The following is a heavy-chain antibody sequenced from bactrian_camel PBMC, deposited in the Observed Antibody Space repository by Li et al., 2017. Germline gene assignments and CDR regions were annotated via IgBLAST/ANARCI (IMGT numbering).Heavy chain of an antibody. J-gene: IGHJ4*01. CDR3: GKYIVGGGWYHDLDY. V-gene: IGHV3S40*01. CDR2: ITSGNGVT. D-gene: IGHD6*01. Sequence: VQLVESGGGSVQAGGSLRLSCVTSGFSFSRYGMTWVRQAPGKGLEWVSSITSGNGVTFYADSVKGRFTLSRDNAKNTLYLQLNSLKTEDTAMYWCGKYIVGGGWYHDLDYWGQGTQVTVS. CDR1: GFSFSRYG.